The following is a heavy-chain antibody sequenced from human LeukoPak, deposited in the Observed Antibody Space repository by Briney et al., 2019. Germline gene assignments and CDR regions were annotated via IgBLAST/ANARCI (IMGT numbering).Heavy chain of an antibody. CDR2: NYWNDDK. Sequence: SGPTLVNPTQTLTLTCTFSGFSLSTSGVGVGWIRQSPGKALEWLAVNYWNDDKSYSPSLKSRLTITKDTSKNQVVLIMTNMDPVDTATYYCAHKGRGSGSYNMWGQGTLVTVSS. V-gene: IGHV2-5*01. CDR1: GFSLSTSGVG. D-gene: IGHD3-10*01. CDR3: AHKGRGSGSYNM. J-gene: IGHJ4*02.